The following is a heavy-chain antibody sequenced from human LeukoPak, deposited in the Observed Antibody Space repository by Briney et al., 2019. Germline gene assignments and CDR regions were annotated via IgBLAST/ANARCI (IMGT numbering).Heavy chain of an antibody. D-gene: IGHD2/OR15-2a*01. J-gene: IGHJ1*01. CDR1: GFTFSSYW. Sequence: GESLRLSCGASGFTFSSYWMSWVRQAPGKGLEWVANIKQDGSEKYRVDSVRGRFTISRDNAKNSLYLQMNSLRVEDTAVYYCATTRERTTFEFFQHWGQGTLVTVSS. CDR3: ATTRERTTFEFFQH. V-gene: IGHV3-7*02. CDR2: IKQDGSEK.